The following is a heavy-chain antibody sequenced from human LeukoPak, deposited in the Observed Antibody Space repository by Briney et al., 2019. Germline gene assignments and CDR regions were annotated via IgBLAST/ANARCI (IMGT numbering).Heavy chain of an antibody. CDR2: IYYSGST. Sequence: SETLSPTCTVSGGSISSYYWSWIRQPPGKGLEWIGYIYYSGSTNYNPSLKSRVTISVDTSKNQFSLKLSSVTAADTAVYYCARESGIRSPYYYYMDVWGKGTTVTVSS. J-gene: IGHJ6*03. D-gene: IGHD1-26*01. V-gene: IGHV4-59*01. CDR3: ARESGIRSPYYYYMDV. CDR1: GGSISSYY.